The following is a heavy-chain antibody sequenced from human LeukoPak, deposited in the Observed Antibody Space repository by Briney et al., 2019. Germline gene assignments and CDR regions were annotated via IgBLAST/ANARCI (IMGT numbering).Heavy chain of an antibody. CDR1: GFTFSSYG. J-gene: IGHJ4*02. D-gene: IGHD1-26*01. CDR3: AKDRGSYDPTYFDY. V-gene: IGHV3-30*02. Sequence: PGGSLRLSCAASGFTFSSYGMHWVRQAPGKGLEWVAFIRYDGSNKYYADSVKGRFTISRDNSKNTLYLQMNSLRAEDTAVYYCAKDRGSYDPTYFDYWGQGTLVTVSS. CDR2: IRYDGSNK.